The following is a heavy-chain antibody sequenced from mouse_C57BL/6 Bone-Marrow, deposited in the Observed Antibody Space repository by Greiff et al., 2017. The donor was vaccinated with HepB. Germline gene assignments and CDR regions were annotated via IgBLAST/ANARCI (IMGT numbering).Heavy chain of an antibody. CDR1: GYTFTDYY. D-gene: IGHD1-1*01. J-gene: IGHJ2*01. V-gene: IGHV1-26*01. Sequence: EVQLQQSGPELVKPGASVKISCKASGYTFTDYYMNWVKQSHGKSLEWIGDINPNNGGTSYNQKFKGKATLTVDKSSSTAYMELRSLTSEDSAVYYCARGGRSGSFYYFDYWGQGTTLTVSS. CDR2: INPNNGGT. CDR3: ARGGRSGSFYYFDY.